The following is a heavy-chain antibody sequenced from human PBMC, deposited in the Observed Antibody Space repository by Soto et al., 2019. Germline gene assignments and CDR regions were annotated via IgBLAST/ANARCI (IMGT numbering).Heavy chain of an antibody. Sequence: PGGSLRLSCAASGFPFSSYAMSWVRQAPGKGLEWVSSISGSSGSTYYADSVKGRFTISRDNSKNTLYLQMDSLRAEDTAVFYCAKWVTGNPGYSYGYGYYFDYWGQGTLVTVSS. CDR1: GFPFSSYA. D-gene: IGHD5-18*01. V-gene: IGHV3-23*01. J-gene: IGHJ4*02. CDR2: ISGSSGST. CDR3: AKWVTGNPGYSYGYGYYFDY.